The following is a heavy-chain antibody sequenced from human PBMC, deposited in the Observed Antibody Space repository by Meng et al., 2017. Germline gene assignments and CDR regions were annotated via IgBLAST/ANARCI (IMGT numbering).Heavy chain of an antibody. D-gene: IGHD3-10*01. Sequence: VEMPVAPVKLYCMDYGYTFTSYDRNWVRQAHGQGIEWMGWMKHNSGNTGYAQKFQGRVTMTRNTSISTAYMELSSLRSEDTAVYYCARVRGSGSLGIFDYWGQGTLVTVSS. CDR2: MKHNSGNT. V-gene: IGHV1-8*01. J-gene: IGHJ4*02. CDR1: GYTFTSYD. CDR3: ARVRGSGSLGIFDY.